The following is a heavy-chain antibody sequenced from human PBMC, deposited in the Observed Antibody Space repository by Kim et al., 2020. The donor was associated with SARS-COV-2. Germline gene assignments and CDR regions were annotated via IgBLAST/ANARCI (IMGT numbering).Heavy chain of an antibody. V-gene: IGHV3-23*01. CDR2: T. CDR3: AKRSPYGGVDY. J-gene: IGHJ4*02. Sequence: TFYADCVKGRFTISRDNSKTTLSLQMSSLRADDTAVYYCAKRSPYGGVDYWGQGTLVTVSS. D-gene: IGHD2-8*01.